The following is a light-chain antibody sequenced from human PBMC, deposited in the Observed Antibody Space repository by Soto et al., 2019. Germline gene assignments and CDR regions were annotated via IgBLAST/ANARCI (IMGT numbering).Light chain of an antibody. CDR3: QQYNSS. J-gene: IGKJ5*01. V-gene: IGKV1-5*03. CDR2: KAS. CDR1: QSISSW. Sequence: DLQLTPSPSTLSASVGARVTITCRASQSISSWLAWYQQKPGKAPKLLIYKASSLESGVPSRFSGSGSGTEFTLTISSLQPDDFATYYCQQYNSSFGHGTRLEIK.